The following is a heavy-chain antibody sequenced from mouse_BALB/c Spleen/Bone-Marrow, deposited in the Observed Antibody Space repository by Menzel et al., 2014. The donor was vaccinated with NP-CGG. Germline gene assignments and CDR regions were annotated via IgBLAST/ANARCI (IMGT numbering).Heavy chain of an antibody. Sequence: VHVKQSGAELVKPGASVKLSCTASGFNIKDTYMHWVKQRPGQGLEWIGRIDPANGNTKYDPKFQGKATITADASSNTAYLQLSSLTSEDTAVYYCASYYYGSSSFAYWGRGTLVTVSA. CDR3: ASYYYGSSSFAY. CDR2: IDPANGNT. V-gene: IGHV14-3*02. D-gene: IGHD1-1*01. J-gene: IGHJ3*01. CDR1: GFNIKDTY.